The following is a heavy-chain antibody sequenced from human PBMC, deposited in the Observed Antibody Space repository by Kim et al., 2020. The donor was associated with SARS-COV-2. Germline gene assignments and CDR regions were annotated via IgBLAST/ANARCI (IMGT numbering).Heavy chain of an antibody. CDR3: ARDQRIAVAGYNWFDP. Sequence: SQTLSLTCAISGDSVSSNSAAWNWIRQSPSRGLEWLGRTYYRSKWYNDYAVSVKSRITINPDTSKNQFSLQLNSLTPEDTAVYYCARDQRIAVAGYNWFDPWGQGTLVTVSS. J-gene: IGHJ5*02. V-gene: IGHV6-1*01. CDR2: TYYRSKWYN. D-gene: IGHD6-19*01. CDR1: GDSVSSNSAA.